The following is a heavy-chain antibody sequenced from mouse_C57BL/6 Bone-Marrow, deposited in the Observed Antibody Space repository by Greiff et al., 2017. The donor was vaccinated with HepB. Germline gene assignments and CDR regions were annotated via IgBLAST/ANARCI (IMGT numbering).Heavy chain of an antibody. J-gene: IGHJ1*03. Sequence: EVQGVESGGGLVQSGRSLRLSCATSGFTFSDFYMEWVRQAPGKGLEWIAASRNKANDYTTEYSSSVKGRFIVSRDTSQSILYLQMNALRAEYTAIYYCARDAYYYGSSPYWYFDVWGTGTTVTVSS. CDR3: ARDAYYYGSSPYWYFDV. CDR1: GFTFSDFY. D-gene: IGHD1-1*01. CDR2: SRNKANDYTT. V-gene: IGHV7-1*01.